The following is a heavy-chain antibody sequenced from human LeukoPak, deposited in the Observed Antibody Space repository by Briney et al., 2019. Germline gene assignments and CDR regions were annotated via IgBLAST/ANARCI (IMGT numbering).Heavy chain of an antibody. D-gene: IGHD5-12*01. CDR1: GFTFSGYS. CDR3: AKLGYSGYDDFDY. V-gene: IGHV3-30*18. J-gene: IGHJ4*02. Sequence: GGSLRLSCAASGFTFSGYSMNWVRQAPGKGLEWVAVISYDGSNKYYADSVKGRFTISRDNSKNTLYLQMNSLRAEDTAVYYCAKLGYSGYDDFDYWGQGTLVTVSS. CDR2: ISYDGSNK.